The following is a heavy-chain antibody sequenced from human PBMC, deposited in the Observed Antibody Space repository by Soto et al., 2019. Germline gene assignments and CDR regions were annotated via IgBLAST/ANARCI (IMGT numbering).Heavy chain of an antibody. J-gene: IGHJ4*02. CDR2: INAGNGNT. Sequence: QVQLVQSGAEVKKPGASVKVSCKASGYTFTSYAMHWVRQAPGQRLEWMGWINAGNGNTKYSQKFQGRVTITRDTSASTAYMELSSLRSEDKAVYYCARSIVVVTAADYWGLGTLVTVSS. V-gene: IGHV1-3*01. CDR1: GYTFTSYA. CDR3: ARSIVVVTAADY. D-gene: IGHD2-21*02.